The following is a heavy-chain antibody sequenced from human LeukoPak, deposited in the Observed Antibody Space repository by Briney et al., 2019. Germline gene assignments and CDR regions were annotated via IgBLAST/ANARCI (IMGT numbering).Heavy chain of an antibody. Sequence: GGSLRLSCAASEFSVGSNYMTWVRQAPGKGLEWVSLIYSGGSTYYADSVKGRFTISRDNSKNTLYLQMNSLRAEDTAVYYCARGGLNTMVRGVIRYYYMDVWGKGTTVTISS. V-gene: IGHV3-66*01. CDR1: EFSVGSNY. D-gene: IGHD3-10*01. J-gene: IGHJ6*03. CDR3: ARGGLNTMVRGVIRYYYMDV. CDR2: IYSGGST.